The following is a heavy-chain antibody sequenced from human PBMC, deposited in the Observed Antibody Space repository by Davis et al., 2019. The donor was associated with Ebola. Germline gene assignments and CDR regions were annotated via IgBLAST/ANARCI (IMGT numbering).Heavy chain of an antibody. CDR1: GYTFTGYY. J-gene: IGHJ5*02. V-gene: IGHV1-69*13. D-gene: IGHD3-10*01. CDR3: ARTYRAMVQGVINWFDP. CDR2: IIPIFGTA. Sequence: SVKVSCKASGYTFTGYYMHWVRQAPGQGLEWMGGIIPIFGTANYAQKFQGRVTITADESTRTAYMELSSLRSEDTAVYYCARTYRAMVQGVINWFDPWGQGTLVTVSS.